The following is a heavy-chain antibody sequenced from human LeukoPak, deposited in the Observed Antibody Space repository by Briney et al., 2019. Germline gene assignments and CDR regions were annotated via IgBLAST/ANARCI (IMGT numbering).Heavy chain of an antibody. CDR3: ARGVAAVISPPYYFDY. Sequence: ASVKVSCKASGYTFTSYGISWVRQAPGQGLEWMGWIGAYNGNTNYAQKLQGRVTMTTDTSTSTAYMELRSLRSDDTAVYYCARGVAAVISPPYYFDYWGQGTLVTVSS. CDR1: GYTFTSYG. CDR2: IGAYNGNT. J-gene: IGHJ4*02. D-gene: IGHD2-21*01. V-gene: IGHV1-18*01.